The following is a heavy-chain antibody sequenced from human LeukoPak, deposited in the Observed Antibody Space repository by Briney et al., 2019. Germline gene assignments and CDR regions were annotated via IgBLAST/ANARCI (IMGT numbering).Heavy chain of an antibody. CDR2: MSPASGNT. V-gene: IGHV1-8*01. D-gene: IGHD3-9*01. J-gene: IGHJ4*02. Sequence: ASVKISCKASGYTFTSYDLNWVRRATGQGLEWMGWMSPASGNTGYAQEFQGRVTMTRDTSVSTAYMELNSLRSEDTAVYYCARGPPDWGFDSWGQGTLVTVSS. CDR1: GYTFTSYD. CDR3: ARGPPDWGFDS.